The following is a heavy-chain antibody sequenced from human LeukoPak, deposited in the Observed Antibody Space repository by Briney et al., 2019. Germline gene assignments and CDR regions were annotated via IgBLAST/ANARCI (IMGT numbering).Heavy chain of an antibody. J-gene: IGHJ6*04. CDR3: ARDLEGTGSGSYYRASMDV. Sequence: ASVKVSCKASGYTFTSYYMHWVRQAPGQGLEWMGIINLSGGSTSYAQKFQGRVTMTRDTSTSTVYMELSSLRSEDTAVYYCARDLEGTGSGSYYRASMDVWGKGTTVTVSS. CDR2: INLSGGST. CDR1: GYTFTSYY. D-gene: IGHD3-10*01. V-gene: IGHV1-46*01.